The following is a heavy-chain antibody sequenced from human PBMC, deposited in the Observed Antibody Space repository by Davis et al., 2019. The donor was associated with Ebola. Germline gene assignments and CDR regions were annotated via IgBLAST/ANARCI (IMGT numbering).Heavy chain of an antibody. CDR2: TYYNSKWYN. CDR3: ARGWFRAGMDV. J-gene: IGHJ6*04. CDR1: GDSVSSGG. V-gene: IGHV6-1*01. D-gene: IGHD3-10*01. Sequence: HSQTLSLTRAISGDSVSSGGWNWIRQSPSRGLEWLGRTYYNSKWYNDYAVSVKSRITINPDTAKNQFSLQLNSVIPEDTALYYCARGWFRAGMDVWGEGTTVTVSS.